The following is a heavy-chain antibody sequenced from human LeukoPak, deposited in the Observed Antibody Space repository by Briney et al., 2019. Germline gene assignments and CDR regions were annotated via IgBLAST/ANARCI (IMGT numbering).Heavy chain of an antibody. CDR1: GGSISSGDYY. V-gene: IGHV4-30-4*08. Sequence: SETLSLTCTVSGGSISSGDYYWSWIRQPPGKGLEWIGYIYYSGSTYYNPSLKSRVTISVETSKNQFSLKLSSVTAADTAVYYCARAAPLLIVVGYFDYWGQGTLVTVSS. J-gene: IGHJ4*02. CDR3: ARAAPLLIVVGYFDY. CDR2: IYYSGST. D-gene: IGHD2-2*01.